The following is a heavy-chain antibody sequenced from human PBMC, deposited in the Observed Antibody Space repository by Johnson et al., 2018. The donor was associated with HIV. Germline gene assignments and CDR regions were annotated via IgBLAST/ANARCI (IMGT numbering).Heavy chain of an antibody. CDR1: GFTFPDFG. D-gene: IGHD6-19*01. CDR3: AKDRATGWQNDAFDI. V-gene: IGHV3-30*02. Sequence: QVQLVESGGGVVQPGGSLRLSCAASGFTFPDFGMHWVRQSPGRGLEWVAFLRFDGSNEYYADSVKGRFTISRDNSKNTLYIQMNSLTSEDTAVDYCAKDRATGWQNDAFDIWGQGTMVTVSS. J-gene: IGHJ3*02. CDR2: LRFDGSNE.